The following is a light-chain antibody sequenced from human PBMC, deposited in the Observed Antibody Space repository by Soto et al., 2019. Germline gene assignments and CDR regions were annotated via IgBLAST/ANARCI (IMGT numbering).Light chain of an antibody. J-gene: IGLJ1*01. V-gene: IGLV1-47*01. Sequence: QLVLPQPPSASGTPGQRVTISCSTSSSRSGSNYVYWYQQLPGTVPKLLIYRNDQRPSGVPDRFSGSKSGTSASLAISGLRSEDEADYYCAKWDDSLRVYVFGTGTKVTVL. CDR1: SSRSGSNY. CDR3: AKWDDSLRVYV. CDR2: RND.